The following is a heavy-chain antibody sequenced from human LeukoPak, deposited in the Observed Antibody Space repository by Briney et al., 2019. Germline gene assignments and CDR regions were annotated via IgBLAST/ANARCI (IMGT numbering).Heavy chain of an antibody. CDR1: GGSFSGYY. CDR3: ARGPRGSYYGLQRNNWFDP. Sequence: SETLSLTCAVCGGSFSGYYWSWIRQPPGKGLEWIGEINHSGSTNYNPSLKSRVTISVDTSKNQFSLKLSSVTAADTAVYYCARGPRGSYYGLQRNNWFDPWGQGTLVTVSS. D-gene: IGHD1-26*01. CDR2: INHSGST. J-gene: IGHJ5*02. V-gene: IGHV4-34*01.